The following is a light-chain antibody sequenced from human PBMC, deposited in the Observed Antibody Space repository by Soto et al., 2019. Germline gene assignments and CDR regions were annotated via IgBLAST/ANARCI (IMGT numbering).Light chain of an antibody. CDR2: DNN. J-gene: IGLJ2*01. CDR3: GTWDSSLSGVV. Sequence: QSVLTQPPSVSAAPGQKVTISCSGSSSNIGNNYVSWYQQFPGTAPKLLIYDNNKRPSGIPDRFSGSKSGTSATLGITGLQTGDEAVYYCGTWDSSLSGVVFGGGTKLTVL. CDR1: SSNIGNNY. V-gene: IGLV1-51*01.